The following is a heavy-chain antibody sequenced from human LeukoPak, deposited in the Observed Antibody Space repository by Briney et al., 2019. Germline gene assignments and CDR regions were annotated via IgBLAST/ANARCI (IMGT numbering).Heavy chain of an antibody. J-gene: IGHJ4*02. CDR1: GFTFSSYG. CDR2: IWYDGSNK. V-gene: IGHV3-33*01. D-gene: IGHD4-17*01. CDR3: ARPWDDYGDCVGLDY. Sequence: GASLRLSCAASGFTFSSYGMHWVRQAPGKGLEWVALIWYDGSNKHYTDSVKGRFTISRDNSKNTLYLQMNSLRAEDTAVYYCARPWDDYGDCVGLDYWGQGTLVTVSS.